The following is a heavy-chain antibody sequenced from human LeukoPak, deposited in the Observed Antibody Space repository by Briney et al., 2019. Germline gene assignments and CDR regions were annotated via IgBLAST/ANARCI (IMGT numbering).Heavy chain of an antibody. D-gene: IGHD1-26*01. CDR3: AREGVSGSYLGI. J-gene: IGHJ3*02. Sequence: ASVKVSCKASGYTFTSYYMHRVRQAPGQGLEWMGIISPSGGSTSYAQKFQGRVTMTRDTSTSTVYMELSSLRSEDTAVYYCAREGVSGSYLGIWGQGTMVTVSS. V-gene: IGHV1-46*01. CDR2: ISPSGGST. CDR1: GYTFTSYY.